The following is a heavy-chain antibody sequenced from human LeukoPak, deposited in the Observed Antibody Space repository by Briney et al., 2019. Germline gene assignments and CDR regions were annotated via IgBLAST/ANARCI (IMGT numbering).Heavy chain of an antibody. CDR2: IKQDGSEK. CDR3: VRERTNYYDSSGYY. CDR1: GFTFSSYW. J-gene: IGHJ4*02. V-gene: IGHV3-7*05. D-gene: IGHD3-22*01. Sequence: RSLRLSCAASGFTFSSYWMSWVRQAPGKGLEWVANIKQDGSEKYYVDSVKGRFTISRDNAKESLYLQMNSLRAEDTAVYYCVRERTNYYDSSGYYWGQGTLVTVSS.